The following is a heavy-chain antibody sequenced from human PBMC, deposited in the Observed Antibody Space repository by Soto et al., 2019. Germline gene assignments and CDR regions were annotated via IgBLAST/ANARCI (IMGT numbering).Heavy chain of an antibody. J-gene: IGHJ6*02. CDR1: GFTFSSYG. Sequence: QVQLVESGGGVVQPGRSLRLSCAASGFTFSSYGMHWVRQAPGKGLEWVAVISYDGSNKYYADSVKGRFTISRDNSKNTRYLQMNSLRAEDTAVYYCAKDAELHYYYYGMDVWGQGTTVTVSS. CDR2: ISYDGSNK. CDR3: AKDAELHYYYYGMDV. V-gene: IGHV3-30*18. D-gene: IGHD1-7*01.